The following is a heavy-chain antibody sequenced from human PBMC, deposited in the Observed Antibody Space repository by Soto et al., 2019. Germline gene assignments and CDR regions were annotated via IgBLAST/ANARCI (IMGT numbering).Heavy chain of an antibody. CDR1: GFTFDDYA. V-gene: IGHV3-9*01. Sequence: PGGSLRLSCAASGFTFDDYAMHWVRQAPGKGLEWVSSISWNSNNIGYADSVKGRFTIPRDNAKNSLYLQMNSLRAEDTALYYCARSMASVHDAFDIWGQGTMVTVSS. D-gene: IGHD3-10*01. J-gene: IGHJ3*02. CDR2: ISWNSNNI. CDR3: ARSMASVHDAFDI.